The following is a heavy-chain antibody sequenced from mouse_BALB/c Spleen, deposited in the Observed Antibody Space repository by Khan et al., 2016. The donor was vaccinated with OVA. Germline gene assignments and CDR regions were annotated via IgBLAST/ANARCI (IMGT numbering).Heavy chain of an antibody. J-gene: IGHJ3*01. D-gene: IGHD2-10*01. Sequence: VQLKQSGAEFVKPGASVKLSCTASGFNIKDTYMHWINQRPQQGLVWIGRIDPANGNVKYDPKFQDKATIAADASSNTAYQHLSSLTSEDTAVYYCTRGAYNGLFAYWGQGTLVTVSA. CDR1: GFNIKDTY. V-gene: IGHV14-3*02. CDR2: IDPANGNV. CDR3: TRGAYNGLFAY.